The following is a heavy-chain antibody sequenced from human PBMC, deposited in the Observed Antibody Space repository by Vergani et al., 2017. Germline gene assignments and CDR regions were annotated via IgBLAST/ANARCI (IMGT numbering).Heavy chain of an antibody. CDR1: GGSISSYY. V-gene: IGHV4-59*01. Sequence: QVQLQESGPGLVKPSETLSLTCTVSGGSISSYYWSWIRQPPGKGLEWIGYIYYSGSTNYNPSLKSRVTISVDTSKNQFSLQLSSVTAADTAVYYCETMGGLRYIQEDYYGMDVWGQGTTVTVSS. J-gene: IGHJ6*02. CDR2: IYYSGST. D-gene: IGHD3-9*01. CDR3: ETMGGLRYIQEDYYGMDV.